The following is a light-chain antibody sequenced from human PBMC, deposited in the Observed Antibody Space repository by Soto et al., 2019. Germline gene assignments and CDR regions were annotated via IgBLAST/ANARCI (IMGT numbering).Light chain of an antibody. CDR2: EVS. Sequence: QSVLTQPASVSGSPGQSITISCTGTSSDVGSYNLVSWYQQHPGKAPKLMIYEVSKRPPGVSNRFSGSKSGNTASLTISGLQAEDEADYYCCSYAGSSTSYVVFGGGTKLTVL. V-gene: IGLV2-23*02. CDR1: SSDVGSYNL. J-gene: IGLJ2*01. CDR3: CSYAGSSTSYVV.